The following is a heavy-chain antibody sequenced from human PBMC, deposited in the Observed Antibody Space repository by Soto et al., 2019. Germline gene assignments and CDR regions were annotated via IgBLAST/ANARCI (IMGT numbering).Heavy chain of an antibody. D-gene: IGHD3-10*01. Sequence: EMLLLESGGDLGQPGGSLRLSCAVSGFTFNDYAMSWVRQAPGKGLEWVSTISGSLGSAFYAASVEGRFTISRDNSNNTLYLQRNSLRVEDTAIYYCAKDSGLPGFGLLIHAFDIWGHGTMVTVSS. J-gene: IGHJ3*02. V-gene: IGHV3-23*01. CDR3: AKDSGLPGFGLLIHAFDI. CDR2: ISGSLGSA. CDR1: GFTFNDYA.